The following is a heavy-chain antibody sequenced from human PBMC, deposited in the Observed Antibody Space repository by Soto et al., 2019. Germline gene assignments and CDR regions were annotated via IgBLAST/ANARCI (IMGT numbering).Heavy chain of an antibody. V-gene: IGHV3-7*01. Sequence: EVQLVESGGGLVQPGGSLRLSCAASGFTFTTYWMTWVRQAPGKGLEWVANIKQDGSEKYYVDSVKGRFTISRDNAKNSLYLQMNSLRAEDTAVYYCADSGSYTDVWGKGTMVIVSS. CDR2: IKQDGSEK. J-gene: IGHJ6*03. D-gene: IGHD3-22*01. CDR3: ADSGSYTDV. CDR1: GFTFTTYW.